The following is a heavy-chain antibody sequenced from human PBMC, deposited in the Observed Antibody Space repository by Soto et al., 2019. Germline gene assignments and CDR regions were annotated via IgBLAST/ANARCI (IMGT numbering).Heavy chain of an antibody. Sequence: DVHLLESGGGLVQPGGSLRLSCAASGFTFSSYAMGWVRQAPGEGLEWVSSIGGSGSYTYYADSVKGRFTISRDNFKSSLYLQMNSLRAEDTAVYYCAKDNWAPYSKGWAIRFDPWGQGTLVTVSS. J-gene: IGHJ5*02. V-gene: IGHV3-23*01. CDR3: AKDNWAPYSKGWAIRFDP. CDR1: GFTFSSYA. D-gene: IGHD6-19*01. CDR2: IGGSGSYT.